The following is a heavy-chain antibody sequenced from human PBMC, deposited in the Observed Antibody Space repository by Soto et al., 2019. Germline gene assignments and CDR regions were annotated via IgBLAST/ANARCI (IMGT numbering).Heavy chain of an antibody. D-gene: IGHD5-18*01. CDR3: AKDGYSLTFDY. Sequence: QVQLVESGGGVVQPGRSLRLSCAASGFTFSSYGMHWVRQAPGKGLEWVAVISYDGSNKYYADSVKGRFTISRDNSKNTLYLQMNSLRAEDTAVYYCAKDGYSLTFDYWGQGTLVTVSS. CDR2: ISYDGSNK. V-gene: IGHV3-30*18. J-gene: IGHJ4*02. CDR1: GFTFSSYG.